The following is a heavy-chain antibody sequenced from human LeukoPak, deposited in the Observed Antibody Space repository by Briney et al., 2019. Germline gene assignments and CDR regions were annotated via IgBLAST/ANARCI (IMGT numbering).Heavy chain of an antibody. V-gene: IGHV1-2*02. Sequence: ASVKVSCKTSGYTFTAYNIHWVRQAPGQGLEWMGWITPSSGATNYAQQLQGRITVTRDTSISTAHMELNNLISDDTAVYYCARGMGSGTYRRFDFWGQGTLVTVSS. D-gene: IGHD3-10*01. CDR2: ITPSSGAT. CDR3: ARGMGSGTYRRFDF. J-gene: IGHJ4*02. CDR1: GYTFTAYN.